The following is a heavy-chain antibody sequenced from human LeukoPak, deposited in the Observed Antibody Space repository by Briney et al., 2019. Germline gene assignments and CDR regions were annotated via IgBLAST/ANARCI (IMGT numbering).Heavy chain of an antibody. D-gene: IGHD5-24*01. CDR3: ARRDGYSMDY. CDR2: FSGTSATT. Sequence: GGSLRLSCAASGFIFSSYAMNWVRQAPGKGLEWVSGFSGTSATTNYADSVKGRFTITRDTSKNTLYLQMDSLRAEDTALYYCARRDGYSMDYWGQGTLVTVSS. CDR1: GFIFSSYA. J-gene: IGHJ4*02. V-gene: IGHV3-23*01.